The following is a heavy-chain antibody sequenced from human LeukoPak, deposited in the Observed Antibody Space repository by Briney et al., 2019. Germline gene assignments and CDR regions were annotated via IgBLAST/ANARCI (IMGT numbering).Heavy chain of an antibody. J-gene: IGHJ4*02. Sequence: GGSLRLSCVGSGFTFRSHAMSWVRQAPEKGLEFVSGIYENGGTTYYADSVKGRFTISRDNSKNTLYLQMNSLRAEDTAIYYCANWAPLMVNVLVDYWGQGTLVTVSS. CDR3: ANWAPLMVNVLVDY. CDR2: IYENGGTT. V-gene: IGHV3-23*01. CDR1: GFTFRSHA. D-gene: IGHD2-8*01.